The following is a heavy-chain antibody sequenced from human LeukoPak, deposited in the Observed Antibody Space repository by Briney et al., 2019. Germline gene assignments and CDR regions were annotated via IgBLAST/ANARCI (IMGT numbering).Heavy chain of an antibody. CDR3: ARESVVGATLLDY. Sequence: SGTLSLTFTVSGGSISSYYWSWIRPPAGKGVAWIGRIYTSGSTNYNPSLKSRVTMSLDTSKNQFSLKLSSVTAADTAVYYCARESVVGATLLDYWGQGTLVTVSS. D-gene: IGHD1-26*01. V-gene: IGHV4-4*07. CDR2: IYTSGST. J-gene: IGHJ4*02. CDR1: GGSISSYY.